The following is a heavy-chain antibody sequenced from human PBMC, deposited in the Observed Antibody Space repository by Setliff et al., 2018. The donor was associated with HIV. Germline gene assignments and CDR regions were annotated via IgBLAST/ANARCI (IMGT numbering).Heavy chain of an antibody. V-gene: IGHV4-61*09. D-gene: IGHD3-10*01. CDR2: IYTSGST. Sequence: PSETLSLTCTVSGGSINSGSYYWSWIRQPAGKGLEWIGHIYTSGSTNYNPSLKSRVTISVDTSKNQFSLKLSSVTAADTAVYSCARDTMFRGVPGWFDPWGQGTLVTVS. CDR1: GGSINSGSYY. CDR3: ARDTMFRGVPGWFDP. J-gene: IGHJ5*02.